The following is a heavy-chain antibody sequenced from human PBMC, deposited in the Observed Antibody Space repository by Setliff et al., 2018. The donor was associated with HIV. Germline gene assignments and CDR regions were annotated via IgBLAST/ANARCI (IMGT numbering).Heavy chain of an antibody. D-gene: IGHD2-15*01. CDR2: ITSSGNYK. V-gene: IGHV3-21*01. CDR3: ARDQEYVIVVAASTNMPGYLHYYYMDV. Sequence: GESLKISCAASGFTFSTYAMHWVRQAPGKGLEWVSSITSSGNYKSYADSVQGRFTISRDNADNSLYLDMNSLRAEDTGVYYCARDQEYVIVVAASTNMPGYLHYYYMDVWGRGSTVTVSS. CDR1: GFTFSTYA. J-gene: IGHJ6*03.